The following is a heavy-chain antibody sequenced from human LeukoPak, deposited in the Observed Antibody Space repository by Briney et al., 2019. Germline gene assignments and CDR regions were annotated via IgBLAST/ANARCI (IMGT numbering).Heavy chain of an antibody. CDR2: ISAYNGNT. Sequence: ASVKVSCKASGYTFTSYGISWVRQAPGQGLEWMGWISAYNGNTNYAQRLQGRVTMTTDTSTSTAYMELRSLRSDDTAVYYCARATHVLLWFGELANPLDYWGQGTLVTVSS. J-gene: IGHJ4*02. D-gene: IGHD3-10*01. V-gene: IGHV1-18*01. CDR1: GYTFTSYG. CDR3: ARATHVLLWFGELANPLDY.